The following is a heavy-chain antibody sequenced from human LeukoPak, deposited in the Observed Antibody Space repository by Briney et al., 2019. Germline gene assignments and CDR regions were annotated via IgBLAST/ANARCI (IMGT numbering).Heavy chain of an antibody. D-gene: IGHD4-17*01. V-gene: IGHV4-31*03. J-gene: IGHJ5*02. CDR3: ARDTNDYGDWGWFDP. Sequence: PSETLSLTCTVSGGSISSGGYYWSWIRQHPGKGLEWIGYIYYSGSTYYNPSLKSRVPTSVDTSQNQFSLKLRSVTAADTAVYYCARDTNDYGDWGWFDPWGQGTLVTVSS. CDR2: IYYSGST. CDR1: GGSISSGGYY.